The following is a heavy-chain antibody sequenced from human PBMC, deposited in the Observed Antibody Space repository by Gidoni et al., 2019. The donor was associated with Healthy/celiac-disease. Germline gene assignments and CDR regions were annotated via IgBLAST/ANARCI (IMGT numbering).Heavy chain of an antibody. J-gene: IGHJ5*02. Sequence: EVQLVESGGGLVKPGRSLRLSCTASGFTFGDYAMSWFRQAPGKGLEWVGFIRSKAYGGTTEYAASVKGRFTISRDDSKSIAYLQMNSLKTEDTAVYYCTRGKDRPASMWFDPWGQGTLVTVSS. D-gene: IGHD2-15*01. CDR3: TRGKDRPASMWFDP. CDR1: GFTFGDYA. CDR2: IRSKAYGGTT. V-gene: IGHV3-49*05.